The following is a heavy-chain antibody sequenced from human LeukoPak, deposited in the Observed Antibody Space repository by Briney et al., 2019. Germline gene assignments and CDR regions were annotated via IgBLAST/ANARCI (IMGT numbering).Heavy chain of an antibody. V-gene: IGHV3-74*01. CDR1: VFTFSSYL. CDR2: ISHDGII. D-gene: IGHD5-24*01. CDR3: ARDWVYKIDY. J-gene: IGHJ4*02. Sequence: PGGSLRLSCETAVFTFSSYLMHWVRRTPGKGLVWVSRISHDGIISYADSVKGRFTISRDNAKNTLILQMNSLRVEDTAVYYCARDWVYKIDYWGRGTLVTVSS.